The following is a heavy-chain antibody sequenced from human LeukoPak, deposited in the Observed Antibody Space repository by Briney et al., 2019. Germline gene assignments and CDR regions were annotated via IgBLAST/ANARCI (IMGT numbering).Heavy chain of an antibody. J-gene: IGHJ4*02. CDR3: AKGDLLLSASDF. V-gene: IGHV3-23*01. CDR1: GITFSSYV. Sequence: PGGSLRLSCAASGITFSSYVMSWVRQAPGKGLEWVSGISASGAGTCYADSVKGRFTISRDNSKNTLYLQMNSLRAEDTAVYYCAKGDLLLSASDFWGQGTRVTVSS. CDR2: ISASGAGT. D-gene: IGHD2-15*01.